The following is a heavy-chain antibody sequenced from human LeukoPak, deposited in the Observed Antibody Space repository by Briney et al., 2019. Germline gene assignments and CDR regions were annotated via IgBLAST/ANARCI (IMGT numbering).Heavy chain of an antibody. CDR2: IYYSGST. V-gene: IGHV4-39*01. CDR1: GGSISSSSYY. Sequence: PSETLSLTCTVSGGSISSSSYYWGWIRQPPGKGLEWIGSIYYSGSTYYNPSLKSRVTISVDTSKNQFSLKLSSVAAADTAVYYCARTPLGGDYDYYMDVWGKGTTVTISS. D-gene: IGHD3-16*01. CDR3: ARTPLGGDYDYYMDV. J-gene: IGHJ6*03.